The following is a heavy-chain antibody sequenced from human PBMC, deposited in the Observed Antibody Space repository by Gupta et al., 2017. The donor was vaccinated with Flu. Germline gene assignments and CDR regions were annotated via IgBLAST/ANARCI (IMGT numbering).Heavy chain of an antibody. CDR1: GGSFSGYY. CDR2: INHSGST. D-gene: IGHD2-2*01. Sequence: QVQLQQWGAGLLKPSETLSLTCAVYGGSFSGYYWSWIRQPPGKGLEWIGEINHSGSTNYNPSLKSRVTISVDTSKNQFSLKLSSVTAADTAVYYCARLGPDIVVVPAAMNWFDPWGQGTLVTVSS. J-gene: IGHJ5*02. V-gene: IGHV4-34*01. CDR3: ARLGPDIVVVPAAMNWFDP.